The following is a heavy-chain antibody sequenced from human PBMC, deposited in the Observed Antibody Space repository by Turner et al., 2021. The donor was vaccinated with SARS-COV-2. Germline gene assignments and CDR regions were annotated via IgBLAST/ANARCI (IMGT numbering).Heavy chain of an antibody. CDR1: GYTLTNYD. V-gene: IGHV1-8*01. Sequence: QVQLVQSGAEVKKPGASVKVSCKASGYTLTNYDINWVRQATGQGLEWMGWMNPNSGNTGYAQKFPGRVTMTRDTSISTAYIELSSLRSEDTAVYYCARLHGHCTSTSCYWDYYFGMDVWGQGTTVTVSS. D-gene: IGHD2-2*01. J-gene: IGHJ6*02. CDR2: MNPNSGNT. CDR3: ARLHGHCTSTSCYWDYYFGMDV.